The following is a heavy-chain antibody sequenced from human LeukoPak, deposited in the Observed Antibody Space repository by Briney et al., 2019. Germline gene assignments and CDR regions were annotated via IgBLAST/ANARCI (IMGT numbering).Heavy chain of an antibody. CDR2: IHYSGST. D-gene: IGHD3-3*01. J-gene: IGHJ4*02. CDR1: GGSISSSRYY. V-gene: IGHV4-39*01. Sequence: SETLSLTCTVSGGSISSSRYYWGWIRQPPGKGLEWIGSIHYSGSTYYNPSLKSRVTISVDTSKNQFFLRLISVTAADTAVYYCARLFWSGYYSDYWGQGTLVTVSS. CDR3: ARLFWSGYYSDY.